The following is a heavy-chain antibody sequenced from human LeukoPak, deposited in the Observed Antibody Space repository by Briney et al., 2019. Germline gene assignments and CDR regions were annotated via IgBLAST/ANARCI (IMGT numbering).Heavy chain of an antibody. J-gene: IGHJ4*02. D-gene: IGHD3-16*01. Sequence: GGSLRLSCAVSGFIFSNYDMSWVRQAPGKGLEWVSGISGSDGSTYYADSVKGRFTISRDNSKNTLYLQMNSLRAEDMAVYYCAKDGGQGADYWGQGTLVSVSS. CDR2: ISGSDGST. CDR3: AKDGGQGADY. CDR1: GFIFSNYD. V-gene: IGHV3-23*01.